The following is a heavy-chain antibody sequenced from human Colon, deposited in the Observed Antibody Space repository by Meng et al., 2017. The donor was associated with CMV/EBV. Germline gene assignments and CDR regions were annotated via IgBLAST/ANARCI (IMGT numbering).Heavy chain of an antibody. V-gene: IGHV1-8*01. CDR2: MNPNSGNT. D-gene: IGHD6-19*01. CDR3: ARAHSSGWYGYYYGMDV. Sequence: ASVKVSCKASGYTFTSYDINWVRQATGQGLERMGWMNPNSGNTGYAQKFQGRVTMTRNTSISTAYMELSSLRSEDTAVYYCARAHSSGWYGYYYGMDVWGQGTTVTVSS. J-gene: IGHJ6*02. CDR1: GYTFTSYD.